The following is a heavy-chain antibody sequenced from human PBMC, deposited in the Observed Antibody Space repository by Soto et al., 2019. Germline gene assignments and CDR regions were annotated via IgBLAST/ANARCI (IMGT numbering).Heavy chain of an antibody. CDR3: ARDKDYDFWSGTFDP. Sequence: PSLTCAVSGYSISSGYYWGWIRQPPGKGLEWIGSIYHSGSTYYNPSLKSRVTISVDTSKNQFSLKLSSVTAADTAVYYCARDKDYDFWSGTFDPWGQGTLVTVSS. CDR1: GYSISSGYY. D-gene: IGHD3-3*01. J-gene: IGHJ5*02. CDR2: IYHSGST. V-gene: IGHV4-38-2*02.